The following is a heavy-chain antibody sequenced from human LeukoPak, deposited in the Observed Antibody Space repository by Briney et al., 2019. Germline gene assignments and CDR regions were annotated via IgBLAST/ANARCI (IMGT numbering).Heavy chain of an antibody. CDR2: ISNSGDRT. CDR1: GIAFSRYH. Sequence: GGSLRLSCAASGIAFSRYHMTWVRLSPGKEVECICSISNSGDRTYYADSVKGRFTISRDNSKNTLYLQMNSLRAEDTAVYYCAKIPRYYYYYYGMDVWGQGTTVTVSS. D-gene: IGHD2-21*01. CDR3: AKIPRYYYYYYGMDV. V-gene: IGHV3-23*01. J-gene: IGHJ6*02.